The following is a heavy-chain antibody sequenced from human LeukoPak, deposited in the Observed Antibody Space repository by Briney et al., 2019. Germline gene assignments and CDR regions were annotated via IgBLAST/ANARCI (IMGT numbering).Heavy chain of an antibody. CDR2: IFYSGST. CDR1: GGSVSSSSYY. J-gene: IGHJ4*02. CDR3: ARLGEPRDY. V-gene: IGHV4-39*01. D-gene: IGHD1-26*01. Sequence: PSETLSFTCTVSGGSVSSSSYYWGWIRQPPGKGLEWIGSIFYSGSTYYNPSLKSRVTISVDTSKNQFSLKLNSVTAADTAVYYCARLGEPRDYWGQGTLVTVSS.